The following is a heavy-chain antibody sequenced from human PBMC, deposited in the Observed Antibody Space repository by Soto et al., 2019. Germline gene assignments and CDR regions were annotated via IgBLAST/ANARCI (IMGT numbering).Heavy chain of an antibody. Sequence: SVKVSCKASGGTFSSYAISWVRQAPGQGLEWMGGIIPIFGTANYAQKFQGRVTITADESTSTAYMELSSLRSEDTAVYYCAREEASYDFWSGYRSMDVWGQGTAVTVSS. D-gene: IGHD3-3*01. CDR1: GGTFSSYA. CDR3: AREEASYDFWSGYRSMDV. CDR2: IIPIFGTA. V-gene: IGHV1-69*13. J-gene: IGHJ6*02.